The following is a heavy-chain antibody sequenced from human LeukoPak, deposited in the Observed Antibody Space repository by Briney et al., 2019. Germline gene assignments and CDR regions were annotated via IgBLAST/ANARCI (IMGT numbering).Heavy chain of an antibody. V-gene: IGHV3-30*18. CDR2: ISYDGSNK. J-gene: IGHJ4*02. CDR1: GFTFSSYG. CDR3: AKGDFDY. Sequence: GGSLRLSCAASGFTFSSYGMHWVRQAPGKGLEWVAVISYDGSNKYYADSVKGRFTISRDNSKNTLYLQMNSLRAEDTAVYYCAKGDFDYWGQGTLVTVSS.